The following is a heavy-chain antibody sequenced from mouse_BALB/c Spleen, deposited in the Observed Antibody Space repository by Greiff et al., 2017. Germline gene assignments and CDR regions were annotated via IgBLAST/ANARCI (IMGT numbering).Heavy chain of an antibody. J-gene: IGHJ3*01. Sequence: EVKLLESGGGLVQPGGSLKLSCAASGFTFSSYTMSWVRQTPEKRLEWVAYISNGGGSTYYPDTVKGRFTISRDNAKNTLYLQMSSLKSEDTAMYYCARRDSWFAYWGQRTLVTVSA. V-gene: IGHV5-12-2*01. CDR2: ISNGGGST. CDR1: GFTFSSYT. CDR3: ARRDSWFAY.